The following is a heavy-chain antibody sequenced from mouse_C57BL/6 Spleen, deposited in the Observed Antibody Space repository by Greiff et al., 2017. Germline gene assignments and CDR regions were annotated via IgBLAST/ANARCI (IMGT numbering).Heavy chain of an antibody. J-gene: IGHJ1*03. CDR2: IRYDGSN. CDR3: ASFTTVVAYWYFDV. V-gene: IGHV3-6*01. Sequence: EVQLMESGPGLVKPSQSLSLTCSVSGYSITSGYYWNWIRQLPRNKLEWMGNIRYDGSNNYNPSLKNPTPLTRDTSKNQLFLKLNSVTTEDTATYDSASFTTVVAYWYFDVWGTGTTVTVSS. CDR1: GYSITSGYY. D-gene: IGHD1-1*01.